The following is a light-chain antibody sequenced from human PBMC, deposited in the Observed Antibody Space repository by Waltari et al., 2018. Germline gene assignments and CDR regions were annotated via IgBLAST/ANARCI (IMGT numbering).Light chain of an antibody. CDR3: RQYNNRRPVT. J-gene: IGKJ4*01. Sequence: DIVMTQTPAPLSVSPGERAPLPCRASQSVSSKLVWDQQKPGQARRHLIYGAPPRATGIADRYSGSASGTKFAPTISSLQYEDFAVYYRRQYNNRRPVTCGGGTQVEIK. CDR1: QSVSSK. CDR2: GAP. V-gene: IGKV3-15*01.